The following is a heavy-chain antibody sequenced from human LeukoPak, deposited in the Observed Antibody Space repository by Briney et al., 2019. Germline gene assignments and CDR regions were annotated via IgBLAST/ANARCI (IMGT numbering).Heavy chain of an antibody. D-gene: IGHD3-10*01. Sequence: GGSLRLSCAASGFTFSSHSMNWVRQPPGKGLEWVSLITGDGGFTCHADSVKGRFTISRDNSKNSLYLQMNSLRTEDTSLYYCAKSRNYGSGSYLDYWGPGTLVTVSS. V-gene: IGHV3-43*02. CDR2: ITGDGGFT. J-gene: IGHJ4*02. CDR3: AKSRNYGSGSYLDY. CDR1: GFTFSSHS.